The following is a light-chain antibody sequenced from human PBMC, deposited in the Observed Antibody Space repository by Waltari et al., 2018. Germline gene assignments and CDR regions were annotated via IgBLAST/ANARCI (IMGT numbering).Light chain of an antibody. CDR2: DVS. V-gene: IGKV1-33*01. Sequence: DIQMTQSPSSLSASVGDRVTITCQASQDVSNYVNWYQQRPGKAPKLLIYDVSNLQAGVPSRLSGRGSGTQFTLTISTLQLDDIATYSCQQYYNLPPTFGQGTKLEIK. CDR1: QDVSNY. CDR3: QQYYNLPPT. J-gene: IGKJ2*01.